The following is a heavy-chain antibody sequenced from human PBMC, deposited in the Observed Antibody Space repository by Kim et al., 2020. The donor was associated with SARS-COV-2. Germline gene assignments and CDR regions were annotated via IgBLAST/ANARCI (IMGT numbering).Heavy chain of an antibody. D-gene: IGHD5-18*01. V-gene: IGHV3-33*06. CDR3: AKGWIQLWSPFDY. J-gene: IGHJ4*01. Sequence: GGSLRLSCAASGFTFSSYGMHWVRQAPGKGLEWVAVIWYDGSNKYYADSVKGRFTISRDNSKNTLYLQMNSLRAEDTAVYYCAKGWIQLWSPFDYWGHGTLVTVSS. CDR2: IWYDGSNK. CDR1: GFTFSSYG.